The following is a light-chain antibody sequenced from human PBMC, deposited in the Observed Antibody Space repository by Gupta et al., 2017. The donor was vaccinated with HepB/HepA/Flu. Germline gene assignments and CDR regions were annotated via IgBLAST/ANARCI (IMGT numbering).Light chain of an antibody. CDR3: QSYDSSLSGSVV. J-gene: IGLJ2*01. CDR2: GNS. Sequence: QSVLTQPPSVSGAPGQRVAITCTGSSSSNGVGYEVHCYQQLPGTAPNLLIYGNSNRPSGVTDRFSGSKSGTSASLAITGLQAEEEADYYCQSYDSSLSGSVVFGGGTKLTVL. CDR1: SSSNGVGYE. V-gene: IGLV1-40*01.